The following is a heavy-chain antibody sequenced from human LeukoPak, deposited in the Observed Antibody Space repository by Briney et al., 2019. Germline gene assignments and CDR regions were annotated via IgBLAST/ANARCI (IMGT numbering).Heavy chain of an antibody. J-gene: IGHJ4*02. CDR3: AREVLYYSNSGSSPYFDC. Sequence: GGSLRLSCAASGFTVSSNYMSWVRQAPGKGLEWVSVIYSGGSTYYADSVKGRFTISRDNTQNSLYLQMNSLRAEDTAVYYCAREVLYYSNSGSSPYFDCWGQGTLVTVPS. CDR1: GFTVSSNY. D-gene: IGHD3-10*01. CDR2: IYSGGST. V-gene: IGHV3-53*01.